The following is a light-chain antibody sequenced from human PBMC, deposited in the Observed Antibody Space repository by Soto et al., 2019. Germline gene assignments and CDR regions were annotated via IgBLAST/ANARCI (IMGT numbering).Light chain of an antibody. V-gene: IGLV2-14*01. CDR1: SSDVGGYDY. CDR2: DVS. J-gene: IGLJ1*01. Sequence: QSALTQPASVSGSPGQSITISCTGTSSDVGGYDYVSWYQQHPGKAPKLMIYDVSNRPSGVSNRFSGSKSGNTASLTISGLQAEDEADYYCSSYTNSSPSVFVTGTKV. CDR3: SSYTNSSPSV.